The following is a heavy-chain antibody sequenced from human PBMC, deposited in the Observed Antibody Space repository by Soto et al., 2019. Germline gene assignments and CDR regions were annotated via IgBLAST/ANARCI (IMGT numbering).Heavy chain of an antibody. V-gene: IGHV4-34*01. D-gene: IGHD3-22*01. CDR2: INHSGSA. CDR3: ARASSGYHP. CDR1: GGSFSGYI. Sequence: SATLSLTCDVYGGSFSGYIWTWIRQTPGKGLQWIGQINHSGSANYNPSLKSRVTISVDKSKNQFSLKLNSVTAADTAVYYCARASSGYHPWGQGTLVTVSS. J-gene: IGHJ5*02.